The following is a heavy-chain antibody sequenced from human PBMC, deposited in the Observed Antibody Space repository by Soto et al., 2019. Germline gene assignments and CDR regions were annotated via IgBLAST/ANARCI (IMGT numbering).Heavy chain of an antibody. CDR2: ISSSSSYI. J-gene: IGHJ5*02. Sequence: GGSLRLSCAASGFTFSSYSMNWVRQAPGKGLEWVSSISSSSSYIYYADSVKGRFTISRDNAKNSLYLQMNSLRAEDTAVYYCARVGHSSSWYENWFDPWGQGTLVTVSS. CDR3: ARVGHSSSWYENWFDP. V-gene: IGHV3-21*01. D-gene: IGHD6-13*01. CDR1: GFTFSSYS.